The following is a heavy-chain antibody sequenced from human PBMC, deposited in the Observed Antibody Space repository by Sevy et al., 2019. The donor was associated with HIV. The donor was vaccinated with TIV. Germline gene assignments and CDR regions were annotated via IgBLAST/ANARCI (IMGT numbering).Heavy chain of an antibody. Sequence: PSETLSLTCSVSGGSMRNFYWSWIRQPLGKGLEWIGNIYYSGSTNYNPSLKSRVTMSVDTSKNQFSLKLSSVTAADTAVYYCARSGFLEWAGSTRGPRNWFDPWGQGTLVTVSS. CDR3: ARSGFLEWAGSTRGPRNWFDP. CDR2: IYYSGST. CDR1: GGSMRNFY. J-gene: IGHJ5*02. D-gene: IGHD3-3*01. V-gene: IGHV4-59*13.